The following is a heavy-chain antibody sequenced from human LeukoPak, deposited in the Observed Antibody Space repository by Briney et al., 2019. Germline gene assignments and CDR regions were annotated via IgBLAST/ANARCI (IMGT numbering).Heavy chain of an antibody. CDR3: ATSSGWNSDAFDI. CDR1: GYTFTGYY. D-gene: IGHD6-19*01. Sequence: ASVKVSCKASGYTFTGYYMHWVRQAPGQGLEWMGWINPNSGGTNYAQKFQGRVTMTRDTSISTAYMELSRLRSDDTAVYYCATSSGWNSDAFDIWGQGTMVTVSS. CDR2: INPNSGGT. V-gene: IGHV1-2*02. J-gene: IGHJ3*02.